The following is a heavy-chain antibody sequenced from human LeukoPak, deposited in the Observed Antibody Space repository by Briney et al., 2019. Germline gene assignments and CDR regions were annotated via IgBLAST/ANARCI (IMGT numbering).Heavy chain of an antibody. J-gene: IGHJ4*02. V-gene: IGHV3-30*02. CDR1: GFTFSSHG. CDR3: ARDWGTSSLYLVN. D-gene: IGHD6-6*01. Sequence: GGSLRLSCAASGFTFSSHGMHWVRQAPGKGLEWGAFIQNDGKNKKYADSVKGRLTISRDNSKNTLYLQMNSLTVEDTAVYYCARDWGTSSLYLVNWGQGTLVTVSS. CDR2: IQNDGKNK.